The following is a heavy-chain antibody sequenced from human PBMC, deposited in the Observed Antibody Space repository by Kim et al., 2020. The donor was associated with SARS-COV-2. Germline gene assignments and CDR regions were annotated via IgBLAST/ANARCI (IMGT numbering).Heavy chain of an antibody. CDR1: GFTFSSYA. CDR3: APGGSSWYQFDP. V-gene: IGHV3-23*01. Sequence: GGSLRLSCAASGFTFSSYAMSWVRQAPGKGLEWVSAISGSGGSTYYADSVKGRFTISRDNSKNTLYLQMNSLRAEDTAVYYCAPGGSSWYQFDPWGQGTLVTVSS. J-gene: IGHJ5*02. D-gene: IGHD6-13*01. CDR2: ISGSGGST.